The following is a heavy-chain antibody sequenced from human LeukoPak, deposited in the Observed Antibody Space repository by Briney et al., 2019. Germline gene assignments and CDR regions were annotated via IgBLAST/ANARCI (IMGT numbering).Heavy chain of an antibody. CDR1: GFTFDDYA. CDR2: ISGDGGST. CDR3: AKASPSYVWGSYRLRPFDY. D-gene: IGHD3-16*02. V-gene: IGHV3-43*02. Sequence: TGGSLRLSXAASGFTFDDYAMHWVRQAPGKGMEWVSRISGDGGSTYYADSVKGRFTISRDNSKNSLYLQMNSLRTEDTALYYCAKASPSYVWGSYRLRPFDYWGQGTLVTVSS. J-gene: IGHJ4*02.